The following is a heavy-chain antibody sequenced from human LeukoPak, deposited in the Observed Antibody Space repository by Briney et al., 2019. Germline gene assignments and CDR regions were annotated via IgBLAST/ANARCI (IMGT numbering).Heavy chain of an antibody. CDR3: ARPLRGYCSGGSCYKGILVY. J-gene: IGHJ4*02. D-gene: IGHD2-15*01. V-gene: IGHV1-2*06. CDR1: GYTFTGYY. CDR2: INPNSGGT. Sequence: GASVKVSCKASGYTFTGYYMHWVRQAPGQGLEWMGRINPNSGGTNYAQKFQGRVTMTRDTSISTAYMELSRLRSDDTAVYYCARPLRGYCSGGSCYKGILVYWGQGTLVTASS.